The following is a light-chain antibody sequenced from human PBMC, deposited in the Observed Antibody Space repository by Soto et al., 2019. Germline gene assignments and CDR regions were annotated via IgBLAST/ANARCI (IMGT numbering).Light chain of an antibody. Sequence: DIQMTQSPSTLSASIRDRVTVTCRASQSISSWLAWYQQKPGKAPKLLIYKASTLESGVPSRFSGSGSGTEFTLTISSLQPDDFATYYCQQYNGYRWTFGQGTKVEIK. CDR3: QQYNGYRWT. CDR1: QSISSW. V-gene: IGKV1-5*03. CDR2: KAS. J-gene: IGKJ1*01.